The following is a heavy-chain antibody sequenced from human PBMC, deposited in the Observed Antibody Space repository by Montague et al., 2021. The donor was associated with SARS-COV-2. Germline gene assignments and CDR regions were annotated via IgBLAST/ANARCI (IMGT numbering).Heavy chain of an antibody. CDR2: IKPDESEK. CDR1: GFTFSNIW. D-gene: IGHD4-23*01. Sequence: FLRLSCAASGFTFSNIWMSWVRQAPGKGLEWVANIKPDESEKNYVDSVKGRFSISRDNAKNSLYLQMGNLRAEDTAIYYCAKNGGAHGLDVWGQGTSVSVSS. V-gene: IGHV3-7*01. CDR3: AKNGGAHGLDV. J-gene: IGHJ6*02.